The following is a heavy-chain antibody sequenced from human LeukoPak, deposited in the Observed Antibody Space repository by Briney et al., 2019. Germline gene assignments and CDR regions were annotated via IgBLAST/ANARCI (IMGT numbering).Heavy chain of an antibody. CDR3: ARELRQYNWNDRGYNWFDP. D-gene: IGHD1-1*01. V-gene: IGHV1-69*01. CDR1: GGTFSSYA. Sequence: GSSVKVSCKASGGTFSSYAISWVRQAPGQGLXXXXXXXXXXGTXXXXXXXXXXXXXXXXXXXXTAYMELSRLRSEDTTVYYCARELRQYNWNDRGYNWFDPWGQGTLVTVSS. J-gene: IGHJ5*02. CDR2: XXXXXGTX.